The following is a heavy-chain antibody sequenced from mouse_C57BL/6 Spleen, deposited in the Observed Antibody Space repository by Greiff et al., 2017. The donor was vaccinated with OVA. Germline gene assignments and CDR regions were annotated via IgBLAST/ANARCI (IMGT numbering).Heavy chain of an antibody. CDR1: GFSLTSYG. Sequence: VQLQESGPGLVAPSQSLSITCTVSGFSLTSYGVDWVRQSPGKGLEWLGVIWGVGSTNYNSALKSRLSISKDNANRQVFLKMNSLQTDDTAMYYCDSDRGYDGYPEAMDYWGQGTSVTVSS. J-gene: IGHJ4*01. CDR2: IWGVGST. D-gene: IGHD2-3*01. V-gene: IGHV2-6*01. CDR3: DSDRGYDGYPEAMDY.